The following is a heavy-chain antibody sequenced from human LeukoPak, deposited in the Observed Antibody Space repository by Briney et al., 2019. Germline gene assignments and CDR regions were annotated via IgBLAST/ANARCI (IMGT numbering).Heavy chain of an antibody. Sequence: PSETLSLTCSFYDASFSGYFWTWIRQAPGKGLEWIGGINHNGGTKDNPSLKSRVTMSVDTSKNQFSLRLKSVTAADTAVYYCARDSGTTGEVKFDPWGQGILVTVSS. CDR3: ARDSGTTGEVKFDP. CDR2: INHNGGT. V-gene: IGHV4-34*01. CDR1: DASFSGYF. D-gene: IGHD3-10*01. J-gene: IGHJ5*02.